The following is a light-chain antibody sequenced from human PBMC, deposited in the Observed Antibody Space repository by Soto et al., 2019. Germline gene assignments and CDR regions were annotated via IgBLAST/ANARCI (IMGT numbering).Light chain of an antibody. CDR2: GAS. Sequence: ETVLTQSPSTLSLSPGERATLSCRASQSVSSSYLAWYQQKPGQAPRLLIYGASIRATGIPDRFSGSGSGTDFTLTISRLEPEDFAVYYCQQYGSSLYTFGQGTKLEIK. CDR1: QSVSSSY. V-gene: IGKV3-20*01. CDR3: QQYGSSLYT. J-gene: IGKJ2*01.